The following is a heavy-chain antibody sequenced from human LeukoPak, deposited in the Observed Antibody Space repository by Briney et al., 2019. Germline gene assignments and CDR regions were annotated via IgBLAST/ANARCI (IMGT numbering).Heavy chain of an antibody. CDR3: ARGGSRVTTMGSIDY. CDR2: ISSSSSYI. V-gene: IGHV3-21*01. Sequence: TGGSLRLSCAASGFTFSSYSMNWVRQAPGKGLEWVSSISSSSSYIYYADSVKGRFTISRDNAKNSLYLQMNSLRAEDTAVYYCARGGSRVTTMGSIDYWGQGTLVTVSS. CDR1: GFTFSSYS. J-gene: IGHJ4*02. D-gene: IGHD4-23*01.